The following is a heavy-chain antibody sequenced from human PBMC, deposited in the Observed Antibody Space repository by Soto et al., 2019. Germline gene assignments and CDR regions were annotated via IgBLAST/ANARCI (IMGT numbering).Heavy chain of an antibody. CDR1: GASVSSGDYY. Sequence: SETLSLTCTVSGASVSSGDYYWSCIRQPPGKGLEWIGYIYNSGGSYYNPSLKGRLTISIDTSENQFSLRLNSVTAADTAIYYCVGTGTTDDYWGRGTLVTVSS. J-gene: IGHJ4*02. CDR3: VGTGTTDDY. V-gene: IGHV4-30-4*01. D-gene: IGHD4-17*01. CDR2: IYNSGGS.